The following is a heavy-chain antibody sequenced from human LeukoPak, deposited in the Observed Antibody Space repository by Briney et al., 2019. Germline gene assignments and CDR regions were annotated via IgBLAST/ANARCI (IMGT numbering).Heavy chain of an antibody. D-gene: IGHD3-22*01. J-gene: IGHJ3*02. CDR3: ARASYYYDTSGLGAFDI. CDR1: GFTLVDHS. V-gene: IGHV3-9*01. Sequence: GRSLRLSWVPSGFTLVDHSMYWVRQAPGKGLEGVSGINWDGSRIVYADAVKGRFTIARDSAKNSLYLQMNSLRTEDTALYYCARASYYYDTSGLGAFDIWGQGTLVTVSS. CDR2: INWDGSRI.